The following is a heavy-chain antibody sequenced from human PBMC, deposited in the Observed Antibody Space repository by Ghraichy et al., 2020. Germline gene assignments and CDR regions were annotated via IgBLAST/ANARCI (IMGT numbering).Heavy chain of an antibody. V-gene: IGHV4-34*01. CDR3: ASELYYDSSGYYYYYYGMDV. Sequence: SETLSLTCAVYGGSFSGYYWSWIRQPPGKGLEWIGEINHSGSTNYNPSLKSRVTISVDTSKNQFSLKLSSVTAADTAVYYCASELYYDSSGYYYYYYGMDVWCQVTTVTVSS. D-gene: IGHD3-22*01. J-gene: IGHJ6*02. CDR1: GGSFSGYY. CDR2: INHSGST.